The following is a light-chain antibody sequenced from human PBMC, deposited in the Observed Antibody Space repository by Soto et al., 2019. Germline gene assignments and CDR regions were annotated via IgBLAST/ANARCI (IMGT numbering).Light chain of an antibody. Sequence: DIPMTQSPSTLSASIGDRVIITCRASQSISTWLAWYQQKPGKAPKLLIYKASTLERGVPSRFSGSGSGTDFTLTISSLQPDDFATYYCQQLTSYSWTFGQGTKV. CDR1: QSISTW. V-gene: IGKV1-5*03. CDR2: KAS. J-gene: IGKJ1*01. CDR3: QQLTSYSWT.